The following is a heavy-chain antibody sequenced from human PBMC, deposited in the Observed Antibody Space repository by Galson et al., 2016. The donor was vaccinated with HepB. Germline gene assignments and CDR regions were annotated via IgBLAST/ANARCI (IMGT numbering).Heavy chain of an antibody. Sequence: QSGAEVKKSGESLKISCKGSGYTFTSDWIGWVRQMPVKGLEWMGIIYPGDSETRYSPSFEGQVTISADKSINTAYLQWSSLKSSDTAIYYCARHRYSDGSGSYLFDPWGQGTLVTVSS. CDR1: GYTFTSDW. V-gene: IGHV5-51*01. CDR3: ARHRYSDGSGSYLFDP. CDR2: IYPGDSET. D-gene: IGHD3-10*01. J-gene: IGHJ5*02.